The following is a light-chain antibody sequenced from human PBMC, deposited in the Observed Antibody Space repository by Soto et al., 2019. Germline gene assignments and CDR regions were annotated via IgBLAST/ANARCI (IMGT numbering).Light chain of an antibody. CDR3: QQYGSSPGT. J-gene: IGKJ1*01. Sequence: DIQMTQSHSTLSASVGDRVAITCRASQSISSWLAWYQQKPGKAPKLLIYDASSLESGVPSRFSGSGSGTDFTLTISSLEPEDFAVYYCQQYGSSPGTFGQGTKV. CDR1: QSISSW. V-gene: IGKV1-5*01. CDR2: DAS.